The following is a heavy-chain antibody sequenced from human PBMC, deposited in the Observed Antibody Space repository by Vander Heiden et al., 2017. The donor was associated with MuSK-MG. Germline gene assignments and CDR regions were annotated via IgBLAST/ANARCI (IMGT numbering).Heavy chain of an antibody. Sequence: QVQLQQWGAGLLKPSETLSLTCAVHGGSFSGYYWRWIRQPPGKGLEWIGEINHSGSTNYNPSLKSRVTISVDTSKNQFSLKLSSVTAADTAVYYCARGVDIVVVVAALYYFDYWGQGTLVTVSS. J-gene: IGHJ4*02. CDR1: GGSFSGYY. V-gene: IGHV4-34*01. CDR2: INHSGST. CDR3: ARGVDIVVVVAALYYFDY. D-gene: IGHD2-15*01.